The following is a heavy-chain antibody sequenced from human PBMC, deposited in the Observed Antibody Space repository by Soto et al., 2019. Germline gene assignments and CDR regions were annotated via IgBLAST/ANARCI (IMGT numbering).Heavy chain of an antibody. CDR1: GGSISSSNW. CDR2: IFHNGNT. J-gene: IGHJ6*02. CDR3: ASRTYAMDV. V-gene: IGHV4-4*02. Sequence: QVQLQESGPGLVKPSWTLSLTCAGSGGSISSSNWWSWVRQPPGKGLEWIGEIFHNGNTYSNPSLTGGVSMSVDKSKNQFSLNLNSVTAADTAVYYCASRTYAMDVWGQGTTVTVSS.